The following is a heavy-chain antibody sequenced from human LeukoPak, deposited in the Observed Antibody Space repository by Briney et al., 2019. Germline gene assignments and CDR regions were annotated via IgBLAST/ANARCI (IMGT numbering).Heavy chain of an antibody. D-gene: IGHD5-12*01. CDR2: LNPNIGAT. V-gene: IGHV1-2*02. J-gene: IGHJ4*02. Sequence: GASVKVSCKASGYTFTDYYLYWVRQAPGQGLEFMGWLNPNIGATNYAQKFQGRVTMTRDRSINTAYMELRSLSSDDTAVYYCARTRENSGYDYFDSWGRGTLVTVSS. CDR1: GYTFTDYY. CDR3: ARTRENSGYDYFDS.